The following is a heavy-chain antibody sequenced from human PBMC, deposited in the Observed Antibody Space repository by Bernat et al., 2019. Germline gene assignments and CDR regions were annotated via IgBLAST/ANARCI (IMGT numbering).Heavy chain of an antibody. CDR2: IWPDGSYK. J-gene: IGHJ4*02. Sequence: QVQLVESGGGVVQPGKSLRLSCAGSGFTFSSFGIHWVRQAPGKGLAWVAFIWPDGSYKQFADAVKGRFTISRDNSKNTVFLQIDSLRGDDTAVYYCARDGAFRELGDYWGRGTLVTVSS. D-gene: IGHD3-10*01. CDR3: ARDGAFRELGDY. CDR1: GFTFSSFG. V-gene: IGHV3-33*01.